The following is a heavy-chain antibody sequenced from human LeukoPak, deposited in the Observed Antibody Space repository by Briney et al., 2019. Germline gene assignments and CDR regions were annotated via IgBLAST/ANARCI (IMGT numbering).Heavy chain of an antibody. CDR1: GYTFTSYD. Sequence: ASVKVSCKASGYTFTSYDINWGRQATGQGVEWMGWMNPNSGNTGYAQKFQGRVTMTRNTSISTAYMELSNLRSENTAVYYCARRPAATGAYNWFVPWGEGTLVTVSS. CDR2: MNPNSGNT. V-gene: IGHV1-8*01. CDR3: ARRPAATGAYNWFVP. D-gene: IGHD2-2*01. J-gene: IGHJ5*02.